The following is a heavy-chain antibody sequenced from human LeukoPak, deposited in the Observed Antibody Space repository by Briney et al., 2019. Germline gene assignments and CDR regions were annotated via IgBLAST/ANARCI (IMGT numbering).Heavy chain of an antibody. J-gene: IGHJ2*01. CDR2: IYYSGST. CDR1: GGSISSYY. CDR3: ARGDCSGGSCYTLVSEYFDL. V-gene: IGHV4-59*05. Sequence: PSETLSLTCTVSGGSISSYYWSWIRQPPGKGLEWIGSIYYSGSTYYNPSLKSRVTISVDTSKNQFSLKLSSVTAADTAVYYCARGDCSGGSCYTLVSEYFDLWGRGTLVTVSS. D-gene: IGHD2-15*01.